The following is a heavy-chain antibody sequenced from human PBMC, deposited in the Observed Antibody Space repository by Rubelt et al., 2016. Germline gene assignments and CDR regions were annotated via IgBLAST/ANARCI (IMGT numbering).Heavy chain of an antibody. CDR3: AGNYYDSSGFYP. CDR1: SSYG. V-gene: IGHV3-33*01. D-gene: IGHD3-22*01. CDR2: IWYDGSNK. J-gene: IGHJ5*02. Sequence: SSYGMHWVRQAPGKGLEWVAVIWYDGSNKYYADSVKGRFTISRDNSKNTLYLQMNSLRPEDTAAYYCAGNYYDSSGFYPWGQGTLVSVST.